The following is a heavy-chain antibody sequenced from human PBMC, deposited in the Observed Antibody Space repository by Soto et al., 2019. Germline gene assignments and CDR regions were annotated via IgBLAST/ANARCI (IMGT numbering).Heavy chain of an antibody. CDR3: ARSFNGGDADWCDH. CDR2: INAGNGNT. CDR1: GYTFTVYA. V-gene: IGHV1-3*01. J-gene: IGHJ5*02. Sequence: ASVNVSCKASGYTFTVYAMHWVRNAPGQRLEWMGWINAGNGNTKYSQKFQGRVTITRDTSASTAYMELSSLRSEDTALFFCARSFNGGDADWCDHWGHGTPVTVS. D-gene: IGHD2-21*02.